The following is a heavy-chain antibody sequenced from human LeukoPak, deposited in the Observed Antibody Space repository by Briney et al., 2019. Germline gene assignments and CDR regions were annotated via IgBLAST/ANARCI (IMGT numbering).Heavy chain of an antibody. V-gene: IGHV1-69*02. CDR1: GGTFSSYT. CDR3: ARAPLILNAESSYYFDY. D-gene: IGHD3-9*01. CDR2: IIPILGIA. J-gene: IGHJ4*02. Sequence: GASVKVSCKASGGTFSSYTISWVRQAPGQGLEWMGRIIPILGIANYAQKFQGRVTITADKSTSTAYMELSSLRSEDTAVYYCARAPLILNAESSYYFDYWGQGTLVTVSS.